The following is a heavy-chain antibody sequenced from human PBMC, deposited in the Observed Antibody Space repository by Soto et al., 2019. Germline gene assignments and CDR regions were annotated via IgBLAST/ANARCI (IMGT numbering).Heavy chain of an antibody. J-gene: IGHJ5*02. Sequence: SETLSLTCAVYGGSFSGYYWSWIRQPPGKGLEWIGEINHSGSTNYNPSLKSRVTISVDTSKNQFSLKLSSVTAADTAVYYCARGASWYYDFWSGYYTGAPWFDPWGQGTLVTVSS. D-gene: IGHD3-3*01. CDR2: INHSGST. CDR1: GGSFSGYY. CDR3: ARGASWYYDFWSGYYTGAPWFDP. V-gene: IGHV4-34*01.